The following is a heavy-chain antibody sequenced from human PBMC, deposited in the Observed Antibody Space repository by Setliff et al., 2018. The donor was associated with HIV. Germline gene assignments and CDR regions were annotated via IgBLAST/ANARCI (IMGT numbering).Heavy chain of an antibody. CDR2: IYYSGST. J-gene: IGHJ6*03. CDR3: ARGFGSSWGGNYYYYYMDV. CDR1: GGSISSHY. Sequence: SETLSLTCTGSGGSISSHYWSWIRQPPGKGLEWIGYIYYSGSTNYNPSLKSRVTISVDTSKNQFSLKLSSVTAADTAVYYCARGFGSSWGGNYYYYYMDVWGKGTTGTVSS. V-gene: IGHV4-59*11. D-gene: IGHD6-13*01.